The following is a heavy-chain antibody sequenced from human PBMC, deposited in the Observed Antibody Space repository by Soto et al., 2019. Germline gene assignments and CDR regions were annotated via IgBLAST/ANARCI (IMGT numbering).Heavy chain of an antibody. CDR1: GFTLSDYT. Sequence: EVQLLESGGGLAQPGGSLTLSCAASGFTLSDYTMSWVRQAPGQVLECISVILSDYNTFYAGSVRGRFTISRDNSKNTLYLQMNSLRAEDTAVYYCARRTNGYFGYWGQGALVTVSS. V-gene: IGHV3-23*03. J-gene: IGHJ4*02. CDR2: ILSDYNT. D-gene: IGHD2-8*01. CDR3: ARRTNGYFGY.